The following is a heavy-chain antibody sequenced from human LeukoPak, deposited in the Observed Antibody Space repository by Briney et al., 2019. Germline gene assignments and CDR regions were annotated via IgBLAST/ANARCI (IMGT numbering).Heavy chain of an antibody. CDR1: GYTFTGYY. CDR2: INPNSDGT. CDR3: ARGSPESYGGGYFDY. Sequence: ASVKVSCKASGYTFTGYYMHWVRQAPGQGLEWMGWINPNSDGTNYAQKFQGRVTMTRDTSISTAYMELSRLRSDDTAVYYCARGSPESYGGGYFDYWGQGTLVTVSS. D-gene: IGHD3-10*01. V-gene: IGHV1-2*02. J-gene: IGHJ4*02.